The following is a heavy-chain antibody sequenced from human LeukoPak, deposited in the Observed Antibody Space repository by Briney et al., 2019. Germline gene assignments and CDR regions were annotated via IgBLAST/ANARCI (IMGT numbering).Heavy chain of an antibody. CDR1: GGSISSGGYS. J-gene: IGHJ6*02. CDR2: IYHSGST. D-gene: IGHD5-12*01. Sequence: PSQTLSLTCAVSGGSISSGGYSWRWIRQPPGKGLEWIGYIYHSGSTYYNPSLKSRVTISVDRSKNQFSLKLSSVTAADTAVYYCAKGLKGKEVAIFHYYSINVWGQGTTVTVS. V-gene: IGHV4-30-2*01. CDR3: AKGLKGKEVAIFHYYSINV.